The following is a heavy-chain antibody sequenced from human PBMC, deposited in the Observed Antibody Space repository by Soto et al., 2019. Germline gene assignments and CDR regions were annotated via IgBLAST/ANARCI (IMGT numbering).Heavy chain of an antibody. Sequence: SETLSLTCTVSGGSISSYYWSWIRQPPGKGLEWIGYIYYSGSTNYNPSLKSRVTISVDTSRNQFSLKLSSVTAADTAVYYCARGTTIWGPYCSGGSCHSWLDWFAPWGQGTLVTVSS. J-gene: IGHJ5*02. D-gene: IGHD2-15*01. CDR3: ARGTTIWGPYCSGGSCHSWLDWFAP. V-gene: IGHV4-59*01. CDR2: IYYSGST. CDR1: GGSISSYY.